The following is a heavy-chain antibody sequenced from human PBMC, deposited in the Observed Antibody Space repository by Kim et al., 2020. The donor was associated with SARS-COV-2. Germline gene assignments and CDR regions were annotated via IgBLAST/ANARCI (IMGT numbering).Heavy chain of an antibody. J-gene: IGHJ3*02. CDR3: TRDVDDSSGYYYLSSHVRVFDI. D-gene: IGHD3-22*01. Sequence: GGSLRLSCTASGFTFGDYAMSWVRQAPGKGLEWVGFIRSKAYGGTTEYAASVKGRFTISRDDSKSIAYLQMNSLKTEDTAVYYCTRDVDDSSGYYYLSSHVRVFDIWGQGTMVTVSS. CDR1: GFTFGDYA. V-gene: IGHV3-49*04. CDR2: IRSKAYGGTT.